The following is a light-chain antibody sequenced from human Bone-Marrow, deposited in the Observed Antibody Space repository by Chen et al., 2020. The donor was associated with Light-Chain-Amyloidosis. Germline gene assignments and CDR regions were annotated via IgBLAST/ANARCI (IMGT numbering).Light chain of an antibody. CDR3: QQHYNIPFT. V-gene: IGKV4-1*01. Sequence: DIVMTQSPDSLAVSLGERATINCKSSQSVLYSSNNKNYLAWYQQKPGQPPKLLIYWASTRESGVPNRFSVSGSVPDFTLTLSSLHAEDVAVYYCQQHYNIPFTFGPGTKVDIK. J-gene: IGKJ3*01. CDR1: QSVLYSSNNKNY. CDR2: WAS.